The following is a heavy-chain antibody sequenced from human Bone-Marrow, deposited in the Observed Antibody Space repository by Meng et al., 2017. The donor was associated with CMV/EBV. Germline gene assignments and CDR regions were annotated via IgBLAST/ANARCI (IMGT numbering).Heavy chain of an antibody. D-gene: IGHD2/OR15-2a*01. CDR2: INPNSGGT. J-gene: IGHJ6*02. V-gene: IGHV1-2*02. CDR1: GYTFTGYY. Sequence: ASVKVSCKTSGYTFTGYYMHWVRQAPGQGLEWMGWINPNSGGTKYAQNFQGRVTMTRDTSFSTAYMELSSPRSDDTAVYYCARAGLGIVIEPRTMPGETYYFSSLDVWGQGTTVTVSS. CDR3: ARAGLGIVIEPRTMPGETYYFSSLDV.